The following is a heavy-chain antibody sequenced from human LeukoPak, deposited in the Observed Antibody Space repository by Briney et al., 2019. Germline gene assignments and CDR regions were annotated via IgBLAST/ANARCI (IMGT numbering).Heavy chain of an antibody. V-gene: IGHV4-61*02. CDR3: AKAKVTTMVFDL. D-gene: IGHD4/OR15-4a*01. CDR2: MFPSGDT. CDR1: GAFISSGSYY. Sequence: PSETLSLTCTVSGAFISSGSYYWSWIRQPAGKGLEWIGRMFPSGDTKYNPSFRSRVAITVDTSRNLFSLTLASVTAADTATYYCAKAKVTTMVFDLWGRGTQVTVSS. J-gene: IGHJ2*01.